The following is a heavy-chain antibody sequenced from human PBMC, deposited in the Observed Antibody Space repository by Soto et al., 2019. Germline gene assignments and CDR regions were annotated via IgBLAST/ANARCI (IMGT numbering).Heavy chain of an antibody. CDR2: IYYSGST. CDR3: ARDRTIQNYGMDV. V-gene: IGHV4-31*03. CDR1: GGSISSGGYY. J-gene: IGHJ6*02. Sequence: PSETLSLTCTVSGGSISSGGYYWSWIRQHPGKGLEWIGYIYYSGSTYYNPSLKSRVTISVDTSKNQFSLKLSSVTAADTAVYYCARDRTIQNYGMDVWGQGTTVTVSS.